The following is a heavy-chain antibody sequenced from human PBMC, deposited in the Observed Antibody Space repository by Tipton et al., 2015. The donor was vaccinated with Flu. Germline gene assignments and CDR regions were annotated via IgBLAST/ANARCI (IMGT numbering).Heavy chain of an antibody. D-gene: IGHD3-22*01. CDR3: ARQKGGISSGYYYYFDY. Sequence: TLSLTCTVSGDAISSSLYYWGWIRQPPGEGLEWTGSIYYSGSTHYNSSLESRVTISLDTSKKQFSLKLSSVTAADTAVYYCARQKGGISSGYYYYFDYWGQGTLVTVSS. CDR2: IYYSGST. V-gene: IGHV4-39*07. CDR1: GDAISSSLYY. J-gene: IGHJ4*02.